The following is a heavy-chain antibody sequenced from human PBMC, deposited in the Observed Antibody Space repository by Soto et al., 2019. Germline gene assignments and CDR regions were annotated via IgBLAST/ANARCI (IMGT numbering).Heavy chain of an antibody. V-gene: IGHV4-31*03. D-gene: IGHD3-10*01. J-gene: IGHJ5*02. Sequence: SETLSLTCTVSGGSISSGGYYWSWIRQHPGKGLEWIGYIYYSGSTYYNPSLKSRVTISVDTSKNQFSLKLSSVTAADTAVYYCARARSSLWFGTWFDLWGQGTLVTVSS. CDR3: ARARSSLWFGTWFDL. CDR2: IYYSGST. CDR1: GGSISSGGYY.